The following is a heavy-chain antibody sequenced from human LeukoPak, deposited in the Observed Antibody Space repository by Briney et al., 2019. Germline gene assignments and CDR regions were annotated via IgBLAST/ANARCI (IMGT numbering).Heavy chain of an antibody. D-gene: IGHD2-2*01. V-gene: IGHV3-53*03. CDR1: GFTVSTYY. Sequence: TGESLRLSCAASGFTVSTYYMTWVRQPPCKGMGCVSVIYSGGSTYYADTVKGRFTVSRDNSKNTLYLQMNSLRAEDTAMYYCARGLGYCTSTTCLLPFDYWGQGTLVTVSS. CDR2: IYSGGST. CDR3: ARGLGYCTSTTCLLPFDY. J-gene: IGHJ4*02.